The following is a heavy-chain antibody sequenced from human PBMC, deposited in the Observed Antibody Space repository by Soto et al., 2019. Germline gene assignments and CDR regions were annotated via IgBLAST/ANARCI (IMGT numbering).Heavy chain of an antibody. V-gene: IGHV3-7*01. CDR2: IKQDGSEK. D-gene: IGHD1-26*01. J-gene: IGHJ4*02. CDR1: GFTFSSYW. Sequence: GGSLRLSCAASGFTFSSYWMSWVRQAPGKGLEWVANIKQDGSEKYYVDSVKGRFTISRDNAKNSLYLQMNSLRAEDTSVYYCSRDGGEWELLGGYLGDWGQGTLVTVSS. CDR3: SRDGGEWELLGGYLGD.